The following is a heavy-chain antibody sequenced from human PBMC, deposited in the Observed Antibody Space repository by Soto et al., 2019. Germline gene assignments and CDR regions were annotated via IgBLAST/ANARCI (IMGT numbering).Heavy chain of an antibody. Sequence: PGGSLRLTCAASGFTFSGSAMHWVRQASGKGLEWVGRIRSKANSYATAYAASVKGRFTISRDDSKNTAYLQMNSLKAEDTAVYYCTLDYYDILTGYSWGDWFDPWGQGTLVTVSS. CDR2: IRSKANSYAT. CDR1: GFTFSGSA. J-gene: IGHJ5*02. V-gene: IGHV3-73*01. CDR3: TLDYYDILTGYSWGDWFDP. D-gene: IGHD3-9*01.